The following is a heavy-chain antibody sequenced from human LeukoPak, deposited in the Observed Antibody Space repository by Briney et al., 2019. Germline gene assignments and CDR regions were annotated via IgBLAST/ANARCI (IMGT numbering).Heavy chain of an antibody. J-gene: IGHJ3*01. CDR2: ISSNGDNT. V-gene: IGHV3-64D*06. CDR3: TRDSALLGVAFDL. Sequence: GGTLRLSCSASGFPFNTYAIHWVRQAPGKGLEYVAGISSNGDNTDFADSAKGRFTISRDNSKSTLFLQMNSLRAEDTAVYFCTRDSALLGVAFDLWGQGTVVTVSS. D-gene: IGHD2-15*01. CDR1: GFPFNTYA.